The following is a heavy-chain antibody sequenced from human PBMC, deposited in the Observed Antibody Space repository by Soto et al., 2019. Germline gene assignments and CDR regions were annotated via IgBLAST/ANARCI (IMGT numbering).Heavy chain of an antibody. V-gene: IGHV1-69*13. J-gene: IGHJ6*02. D-gene: IGHD5-18*01. CDR2: IIPIFGTA. CDR3: ARAIQLWSLRDGMDV. CDR1: GGTFSSYA. Sequence: GASVKVSCKASGGTFSSYAISWVRQAPGQGLEWMGGIIPIFGTANYAQKFQGRVTITADESTSTAYMELSSLRSEDTAVYYCARAIQLWSLRDGMDVWGQGTTVTVSS.